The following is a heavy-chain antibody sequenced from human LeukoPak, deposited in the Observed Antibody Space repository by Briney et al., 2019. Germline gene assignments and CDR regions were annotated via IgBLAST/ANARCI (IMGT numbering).Heavy chain of an antibody. D-gene: IGHD3-10*02. Sequence: GGSLRLSCAASGFTFDDYAMHWVRQAPGKGLEWVSGISWNSGSIGYADSVKGRFTISRDNAKNSLYLQMNSLRAEDTALYYCAKAFIRYGELFLIDAFDIWGQGTMVTVSS. J-gene: IGHJ3*02. CDR2: ISWNSGSI. CDR3: AKAFIRYGELFLIDAFDI. CDR1: GFTFDDYA. V-gene: IGHV3-9*01.